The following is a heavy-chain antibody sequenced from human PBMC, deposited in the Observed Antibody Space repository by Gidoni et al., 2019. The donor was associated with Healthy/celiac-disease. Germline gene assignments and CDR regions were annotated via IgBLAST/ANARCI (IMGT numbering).Heavy chain of an antibody. Sequence: RTGGYYWSWIRQHPGKGPAWIGYIYYSGSTYYNPSLKGRVTISVDTSKNQFSLKLSSVTAADTAVYYCARGPVTIFGVVMEPFDYWGQGTLVTVSS. CDR3: ARGPVTIFGVVMEPFDY. J-gene: IGHJ4*02. V-gene: IGHV4-31*02. D-gene: IGHD3-3*01. CDR2: IYYSGST. CDR1: RTGGYY.